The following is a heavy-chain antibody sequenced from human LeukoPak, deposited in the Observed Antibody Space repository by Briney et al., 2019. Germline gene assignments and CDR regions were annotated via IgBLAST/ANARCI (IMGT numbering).Heavy chain of an antibody. CDR2: IYHSGST. V-gene: IGHV4-38-2*02. J-gene: IGHJ4*02. CDR3: ARDITTVFSPVRDY. D-gene: IGHD3-22*01. Sequence: PSETLSLTCTVSGYSISSGYYWGWIRQPPGKGLEWIGSIYHSGSTYYNPSLKSRVTISVDTSKNQFSLKLSSATAADTAVYYCARDITTVFSPVRDYWGQGTLVTVSS. CDR1: GYSISSGYY.